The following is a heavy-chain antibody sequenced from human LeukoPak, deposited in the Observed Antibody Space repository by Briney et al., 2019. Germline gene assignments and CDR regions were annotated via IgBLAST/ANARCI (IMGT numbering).Heavy chain of an antibody. J-gene: IGHJ4*02. Sequence: GGSLRLSRAASGFTFSSYSMNWVRQAPGKGLEWVSSISSSSSYIYYADSVKGRFTISRDNAKNSLYLQMNSLRAEDTAVYYCARDPRSRIAEYYFDYWGQGTLVTVSS. CDR1: GFTFSSYS. V-gene: IGHV3-21*01. CDR3: ARDPRSRIAEYYFDY. D-gene: IGHD6-13*01. CDR2: ISSSSSYI.